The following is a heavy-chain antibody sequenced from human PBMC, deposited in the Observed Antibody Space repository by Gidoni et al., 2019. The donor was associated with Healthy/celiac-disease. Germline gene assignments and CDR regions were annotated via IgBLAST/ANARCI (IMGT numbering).Heavy chain of an antibody. Sequence: EVQLVESGGGLVKPGGSLRLSCAASGFTFSSYSMNWVRQAPGKGLEWVSSISSNSSYIYYADSVKGRFTISRDNAKNSLYLKRNSLRAEDTAVYYCARDPRATSSIAARPGPYYFDYWGQGTLVTVSS. CDR1: GFTFSSYS. J-gene: IGHJ4*02. V-gene: IGHV3-21*01. D-gene: IGHD6-6*01. CDR2: ISSNSSYI. CDR3: ARDPRATSSIAARPGPYYFDY.